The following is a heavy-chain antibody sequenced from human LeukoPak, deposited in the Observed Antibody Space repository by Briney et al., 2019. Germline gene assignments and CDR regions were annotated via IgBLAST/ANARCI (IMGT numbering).Heavy chain of an antibody. D-gene: IGHD6-13*01. CDR3: ARVEGIAAFDY. J-gene: IGHJ4*02. Sequence: PSETLSLTCAVYGGSFSGYYWSWIRQPPGKGLEWIGEINHSGSTNYNPSLKSRVTISVDTSKNQFSLKLSSVTAADTAVYYCARVEGIAAFDYWGQGTLVTVSS. V-gene: IGHV4-34*01. CDR2: INHSGST. CDR1: GGSFSGYY.